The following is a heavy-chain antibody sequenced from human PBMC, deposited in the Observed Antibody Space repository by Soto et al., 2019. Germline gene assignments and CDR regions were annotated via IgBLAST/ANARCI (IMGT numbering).Heavy chain of an antibody. D-gene: IGHD1-26*01. Sequence: GGSLRLSCTASGFTFGDYAMSWVRQAPGKWLEWVGFIRSKAYGGTTEYAASVKGRFTISRDDSKSIAYLQMNSLKTEDTAVYYCTRGSVGATLLSYYYYGMDVWGQGXTVTVYS. V-gene: IGHV3-49*04. CDR1: GFTFGDYA. CDR2: IRSKAYGGTT. J-gene: IGHJ6*02. CDR3: TRGSVGATLLSYYYYGMDV.